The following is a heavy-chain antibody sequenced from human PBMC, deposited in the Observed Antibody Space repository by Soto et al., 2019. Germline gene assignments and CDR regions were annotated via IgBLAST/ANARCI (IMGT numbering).Heavy chain of an antibody. V-gene: IGHV3-30*18. Sequence: VQLVESGGGVVQPGRSLRLSCAASGFTFSDYAMHWVRQAPGKGLEWVAVVSHDGRNTHYADSVKGRFTISRDSSKNTVSLEMNSLSAEDTAVYYCAKGGRQWLVTSDFNYWGQGALVTVSS. D-gene: IGHD6-19*01. CDR2: VSHDGRNT. CDR3: AKGGRQWLVTSDFNY. CDR1: GFTFSDYA. J-gene: IGHJ4*02.